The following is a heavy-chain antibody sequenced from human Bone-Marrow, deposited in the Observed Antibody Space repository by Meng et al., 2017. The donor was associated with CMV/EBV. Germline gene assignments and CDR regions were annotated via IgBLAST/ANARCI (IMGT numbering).Heavy chain of an antibody. J-gene: IGHJ4*02. Sequence: ASVKVSCKASGYTVTSYGISWVRQAPGQGLEWMGWINGYNGNAKYAQKVQGRVTMTTETSTSTAYMEVRSLRSEDTAVYYCARVGVTIFGVVINYFDYWGQGTLVTVSS. CDR1: GYTVTSYG. CDR2: INGYNGNA. V-gene: IGHV1-18*01. CDR3: ARVGVTIFGVVINYFDY. D-gene: IGHD3-3*01.